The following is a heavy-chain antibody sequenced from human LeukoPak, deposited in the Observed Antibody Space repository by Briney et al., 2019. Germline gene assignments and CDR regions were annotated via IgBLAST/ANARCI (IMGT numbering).Heavy chain of an antibody. V-gene: IGHV4-61*05. J-gene: IGHJ4*02. D-gene: IGHD4-17*01. CDR3: ARVVNHGYSDY. CDR2: IFYTGST. CDR1: GGSISSSSYY. Sequence: PSETLSLTCTVSGGSISSSSYYWGWLRQPPGKGLEWIGYIFYTGSTNYNPSLQSRVTMLLDTSKNQFSLKLNSVSAADTAVYYCARVVNHGYSDYRGQGTLVTVSS.